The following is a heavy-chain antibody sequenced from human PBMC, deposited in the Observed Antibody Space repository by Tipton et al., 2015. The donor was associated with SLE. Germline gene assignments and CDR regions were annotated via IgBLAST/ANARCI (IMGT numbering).Heavy chain of an antibody. CDR1: GGSISFYY. D-gene: IGHD7-27*01. CDR2: IYHSGT. Sequence: TLSLTCSVSGGSISFYYWSWVRQPPGKGLEWIAYIYHSGTNYNPSLKSRVTILSDTSKNLFSLQLRSVIAADTAVYYCAKADGALGSQVPYWYFDLWGRGTLVTVSS. CDR3: AKADGALGSQVPYWYFDL. J-gene: IGHJ2*01. V-gene: IGHV4-59*01.